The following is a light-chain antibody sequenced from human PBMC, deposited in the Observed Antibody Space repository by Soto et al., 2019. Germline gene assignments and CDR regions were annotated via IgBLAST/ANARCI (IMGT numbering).Light chain of an antibody. Sequence: EIVLTQYQGTLSLSPGERATLSCRASQRISNSYLAWYQQKPGQAPRLLLYDASSRATGIPDRVSGSGSGTDFTLTISRLEPEDFAVYYCQQYARPPFAFGQGTK. V-gene: IGKV3-20*01. CDR3: QQYARPPFA. CDR2: DAS. CDR1: QRISNSY. J-gene: IGKJ2*01.